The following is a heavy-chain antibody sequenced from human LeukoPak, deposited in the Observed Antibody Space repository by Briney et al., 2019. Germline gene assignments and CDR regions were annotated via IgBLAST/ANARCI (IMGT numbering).Heavy chain of an antibody. J-gene: IGHJ1*01. V-gene: IGHV1-18*01. CDR1: GYTFSNYA. CDR2: INTYIGNT. Sequence: ALVKVSCKASGYTFSNYAMNWVRQAPGQGLEWMGWINTYIGNTNYAQKFQGRVTVTTDTSTSTAYMELRSLRSDDTAVYYCARDDYYDSSGYYSLWGQGTLVTVSP. D-gene: IGHD3-22*01. CDR3: ARDDYYDSSGYYSL.